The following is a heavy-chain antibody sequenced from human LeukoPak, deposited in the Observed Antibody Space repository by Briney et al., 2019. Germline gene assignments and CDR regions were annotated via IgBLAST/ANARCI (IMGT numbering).Heavy chain of an antibody. J-gene: IGHJ5*02. V-gene: IGHV4-34*01. CDR2: INHSGST. CDR3: ARAWGSSWDTFDP. CDR1: GGSFSGYY. Sequence: PSETLSLTCAVYGGSFSGYYWSWIRQPPGKGLERIGEINHSGSTNYNPSLRSRVTISVDTSKNQFSLKLSSVTAADTAVYYCARAWGSSWDTFDPWGQGTLVTVSS. D-gene: IGHD6-13*01.